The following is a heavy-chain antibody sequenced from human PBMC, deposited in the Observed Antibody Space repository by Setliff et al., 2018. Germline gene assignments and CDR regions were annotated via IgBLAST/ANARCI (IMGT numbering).Heavy chain of an antibody. V-gene: IGHV1-69*05. J-gene: IGHJ6*02. CDR2: IIPIFGTA. Sequence: ASVKVSCKASGYTFTSYGFSWVRQAPGQGLEWMGGIIPIFGTANYAQKFQGRVTNTRNTSISTAYMELSSLRPEDTAVYYCARADPRTTLQYCNGGNCYSGQSYYAMDVWGQGTTVTVSS. CDR3: ARADPRTTLQYCNGGNCYSGQSYYAMDV. CDR1: GYTFTSYG. D-gene: IGHD2-15*01.